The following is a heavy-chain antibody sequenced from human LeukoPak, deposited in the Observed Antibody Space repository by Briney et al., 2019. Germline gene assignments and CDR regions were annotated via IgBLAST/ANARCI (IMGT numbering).Heavy chain of an antibody. CDR2: IGGSDGGT. D-gene: IGHD6-19*01. V-gene: IGHV3-23*01. J-gene: IGHJ4*02. CDR1: GFTFSTYA. Sequence: GGSQRLSCAASGFTFSTYAMSWVRQAPGKGLEWVSTIGGSDGGTYYAESVKGRFIVSRDTSKNTLFLQMNSLRAEGTALYYCARNDFGSGWLGDYWGQGTLVTVFS. CDR3: ARNDFGSGWLGDY.